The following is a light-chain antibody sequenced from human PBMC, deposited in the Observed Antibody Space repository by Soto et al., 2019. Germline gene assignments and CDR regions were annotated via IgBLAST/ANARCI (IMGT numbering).Light chain of an antibody. J-gene: IGLJ3*02. CDR3: SSYASSNNLV. Sequence: QYALAQPPSASGSPGQSVTITCPGTNTDVGTYNYVYWYQHHARKAPKFLIYEVSRRPFRVPDRFSVSKAGITASLTISVLQADDEADYYGSSYASSNNLVFGGGTKITVL. CDR2: EVS. CDR1: NTDVGTYNY. V-gene: IGLV2-8*01.